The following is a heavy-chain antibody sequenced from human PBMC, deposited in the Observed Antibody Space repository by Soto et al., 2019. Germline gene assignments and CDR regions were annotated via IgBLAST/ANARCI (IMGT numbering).Heavy chain of an antibody. D-gene: IGHD3-10*01. CDR1: GGSISSYY. V-gene: IGHV4-59*01. CDR3: ARAGTTMVRGVISGWFDP. J-gene: IGHJ5*02. CDR2: IYYSGST. Sequence: SETLSLTCTVSGGSISSYYWSWIRQPPGKGLEWIGYIYYSGSTNYNPSLKSRVTISVDTSKNQFSLKPSSVTAADTAVYYCARAGTTMVRGVISGWFDPWGQGTLVTVS.